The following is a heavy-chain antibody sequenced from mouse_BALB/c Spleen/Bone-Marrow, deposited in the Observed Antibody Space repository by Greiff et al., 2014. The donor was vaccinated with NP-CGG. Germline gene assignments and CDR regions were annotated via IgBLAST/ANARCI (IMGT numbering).Heavy chain of an antibody. J-gene: IGHJ1*01. V-gene: IGHV14-3*02. Sequence: VHVKQSGAELVKPGASVKLSCTASGFNIKDTYMHWVKQRPEQGLEWIGRIDPANGNTKYDPKFQGKATITADTSSNTAYLQLSSLTSEDTAVYYCASYYYGRYFDVWGAGTPVPVSS. D-gene: IGHD1-1*01. CDR3: ASYYYGRYFDV. CDR2: IDPANGNT. CDR1: GFNIKDTY.